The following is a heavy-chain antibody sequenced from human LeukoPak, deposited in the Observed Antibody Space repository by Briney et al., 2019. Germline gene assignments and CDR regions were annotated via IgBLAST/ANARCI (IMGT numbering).Heavy chain of an antibody. CDR3: ARDGIGDHFWSLFDY. D-gene: IGHD3-3*02. V-gene: IGHV1-2*02. CDR1: GYTFTGYY. J-gene: IGHJ4*02. CDR2: INPNSGGT. Sequence: ASVKVSCKASGYTFTGYYMHWVRQAPGQGLEWMGWINPNSGGTNYAQKFQGRVTMTRDTSISTAYMELRGLRSDDTAVYYCARDGIGDHFWSLFDYWGQGALVTVSS.